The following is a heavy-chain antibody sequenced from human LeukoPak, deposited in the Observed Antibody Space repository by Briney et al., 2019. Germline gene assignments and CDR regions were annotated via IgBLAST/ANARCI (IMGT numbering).Heavy chain of an antibody. CDR1: GGSFSGYY. V-gene: IGHV4-34*01. J-gene: IGHJ6*03. D-gene: IGHD5-12*01. CDR3: ARFRGGIAYYYYYYMDV. CDR2: INHSGST. Sequence: TSETLSLTCAVYGGSFSGYYWSWIRQPPGKGLEWFGEINHSGSTTYNPSLKSRVTISVDTSKNQFSPKLSSVTAADTAVYYCARFRGGIAYYYYYYMDVWGEGTTVTVSS.